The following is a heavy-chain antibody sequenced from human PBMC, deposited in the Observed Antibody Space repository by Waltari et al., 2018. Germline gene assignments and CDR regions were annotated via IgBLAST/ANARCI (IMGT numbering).Heavy chain of an antibody. J-gene: IGHJ6*02. CDR3: ARDRDYGEDYYYYGMDV. CDR2: ISSSGSTI. Sequence: EVQLVESGGGLVQPGGSLRLSCAASGFNFSSYEMNWVRQAPGRGREWVSYISSSGSTIYYADSVKGRFTISRDNAKNSLYLQMNSLRAEDTAVYYCARDRDYGEDYYYYGMDVWGQGTTVTVSS. CDR1: GFNFSSYE. V-gene: IGHV3-48*03. D-gene: IGHD4-17*01.